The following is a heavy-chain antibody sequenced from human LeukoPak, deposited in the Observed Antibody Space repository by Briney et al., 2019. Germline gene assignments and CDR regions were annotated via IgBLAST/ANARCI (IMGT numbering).Heavy chain of an antibody. D-gene: IGHD3-10*01. CDR3: ARHWGYYGSGSYPYYYYYMDV. CDR2: IYTSGST. Sequence: SETLSLTCTVSGGSISSYYWSWIRQPPGKGLEWIGYIYTSGSTNYNPSLKSRATISVDTSKNQFSLKLSSVTAADTAVYYCARHWGYYGSGSYPYYYYYMDVWGKGTTVTVSS. J-gene: IGHJ6*03. V-gene: IGHV4-4*09. CDR1: GGSISSYY.